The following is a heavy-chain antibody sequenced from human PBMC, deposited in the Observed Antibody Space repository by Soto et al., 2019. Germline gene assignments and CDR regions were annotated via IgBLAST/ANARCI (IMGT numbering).Heavy chain of an antibody. D-gene: IGHD3-10*01. V-gene: IGHV4-59*01. CDR2: IYYSGST. CDR3: ARVWGGAFDI. CDR1: GGSISSYY. Sequence: QVQLQESGPGLVKPSETLSLTCTVSGGSISSYYWSWIRQPPGKGLEWIGYIYYSGSTNYNPSLKSRVTIPVDTSKTQFSLRLSSVTAADTAVYYCARVWGGAFDIWGQGTMVTVSS. J-gene: IGHJ3*02.